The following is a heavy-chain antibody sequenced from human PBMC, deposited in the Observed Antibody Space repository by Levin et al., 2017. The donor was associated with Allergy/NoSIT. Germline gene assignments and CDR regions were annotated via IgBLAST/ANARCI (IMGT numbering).Heavy chain of an antibody. D-gene: IGHD2-15*01. CDR1: GFTFSSYA. V-gene: IGHV3-30*04. Sequence: GGSLRLSCAASGFTFSSYAIHWVRQAPGKGLEWVSVISYDDRNKFYADFVKGRFTISRDNSKNTLYLQMNSLTSEDTAMYYCARVGVATATRGCYLDYWGQGTLVTVSS. CDR3: ARVGVATATRGCYLDY. CDR2: ISYDDRNK. J-gene: IGHJ4*02.